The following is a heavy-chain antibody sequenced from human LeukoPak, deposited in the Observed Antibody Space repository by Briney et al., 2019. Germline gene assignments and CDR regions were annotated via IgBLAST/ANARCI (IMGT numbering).Heavy chain of an antibody. CDR1: GFTFNNYA. V-gene: IGHV3-23*01. Sequence: GGSLRLSCAASGFTFNNYAMSWVRQAPGKGLEWVSGISGSGGNTYYADSVKGRFTISRDNSKNTLYLQMNSLRAEDTAVYYCASRNYYDSSHYYWYYFDYWGQGTLVTVSS. D-gene: IGHD3-22*01. CDR2: ISGSGGNT. J-gene: IGHJ4*02. CDR3: ASRNYYDSSHYYWYYFDY.